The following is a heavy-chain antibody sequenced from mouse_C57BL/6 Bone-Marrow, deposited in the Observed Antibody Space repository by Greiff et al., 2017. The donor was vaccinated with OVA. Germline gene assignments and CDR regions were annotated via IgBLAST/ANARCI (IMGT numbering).Heavy chain of an antibody. D-gene: IGHD1-1*01. CDR1: GYTFTSYG. CDR2: IYPRSGNT. J-gene: IGHJ1*03. CDR3: ARFAPYYYGSSPWYFDV. Sequence: VQLQQSGAELARPGASVKLSCKASGYTFTSYGISWVKQRTGQGLEWIGEIYPRSGNTYYNEKFKGKATLTADKSSSTAYMELRSLTSEDSAVYFCARFAPYYYGSSPWYFDVWGTGTTVTVSS. V-gene: IGHV1-81*01.